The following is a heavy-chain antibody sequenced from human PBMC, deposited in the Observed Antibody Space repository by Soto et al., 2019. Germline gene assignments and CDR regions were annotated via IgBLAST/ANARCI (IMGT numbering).Heavy chain of an antibody. V-gene: IGHV5-51*01. Sequence: PGESLKISCKASGYSFSAYYIAWVRLMPGKGLEWMGIIYPGDSDTRYSPSFRGQVTISVDKSITTAYLQWSSLKASDTAMYYCARSQLFTLNSGLDVWGQGTTVTVSS. J-gene: IGHJ6*02. CDR2: IYPGDSDT. CDR1: GYSFSAYY. D-gene: IGHD2-15*01. CDR3: ARSQLFTLNSGLDV.